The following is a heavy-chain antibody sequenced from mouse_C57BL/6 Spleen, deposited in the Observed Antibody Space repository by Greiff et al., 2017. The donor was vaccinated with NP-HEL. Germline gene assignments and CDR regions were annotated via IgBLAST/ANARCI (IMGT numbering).Heavy chain of an antibody. D-gene: IGHD1-1*01. CDR1: GYAFSSSW. Sequence: VQLQQSGPELVKPGASVKISCKASGYAFSSSWMNWVKQRPGKGLEWIGRIYPGDGDTNYNGKFKGKATLTADKSSSTAYMQLSSLTSEDSAVYFCARNYYGLYYAMDYWGQGTSVTVSS. J-gene: IGHJ4*01. CDR3: ARNYYGLYYAMDY. V-gene: IGHV1-82*01. CDR2: IYPGDGDT.